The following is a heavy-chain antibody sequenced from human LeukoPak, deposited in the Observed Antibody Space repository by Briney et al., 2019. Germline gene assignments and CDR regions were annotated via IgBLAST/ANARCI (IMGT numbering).Heavy chain of an antibody. CDR1: GVSISSGGYY. D-gene: IGHD4-17*01. J-gene: IGHJ4*02. CDR2: IYYSGST. V-gene: IGHV4-31*03. CDR3: ATCYGDYARSLDY. Sequence: SETLSLTCTVSGVSISSGGYYWSWLRQHPGKGLEWIGYIYYSGSTYYNPSLKSRVTISVDTSKDQFSLKLSSVTAADTAVYYCATCYGDYARSLDYWGQGTLVTVSS.